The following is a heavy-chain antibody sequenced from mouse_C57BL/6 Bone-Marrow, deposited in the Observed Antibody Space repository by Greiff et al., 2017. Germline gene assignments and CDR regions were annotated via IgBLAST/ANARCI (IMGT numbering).Heavy chain of an antibody. Sequence: EVKVVESGAELVRPGASVKLSCTASGFNIKDDYMHWVKQRPEQGLEWIGWIDPENGDTEYASNFQGKATITADTSSNTAYLQLSSLTSEDTAVYYCTMGWFAYWGQGTLVTVSA. CDR1: GFNIKDDY. V-gene: IGHV14-4*01. CDR3: TMGWFAY. CDR2: IDPENGDT. J-gene: IGHJ3*01.